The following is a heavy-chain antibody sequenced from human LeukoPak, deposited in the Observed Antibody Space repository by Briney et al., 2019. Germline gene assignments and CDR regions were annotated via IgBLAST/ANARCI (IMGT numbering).Heavy chain of an antibody. CDR2: ISSRGDSL. Sequence: GGSLRLSCAASGLTFGDYYMTWIRQAPGKGLEWLSFISSRGDSLYYADSVRGRFTISRDNAKNSLFLQMNSLRAEDTAVYYCAREVVIVPDYFYYGLDVWGQGTTVSVSS. CDR1: GLTFGDYY. V-gene: IGHV3-11*01. J-gene: IGHJ6*02. D-gene: IGHD2/OR15-2a*01. CDR3: AREVVIVPDYFYYGLDV.